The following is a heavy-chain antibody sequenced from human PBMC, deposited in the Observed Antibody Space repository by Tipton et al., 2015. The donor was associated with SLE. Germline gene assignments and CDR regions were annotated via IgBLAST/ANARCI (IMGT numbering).Heavy chain of an antibody. D-gene: IGHD5-12*01. Sequence: TLSLTCAVYGGSFSGYYWSWIRQPPGKGLEWIGEINHSGSTNYNPSLKSRVTISVDTSKNQFSLKLSSVTAADTAVYYCARGALVATIQYYFDYWGQGTLVTVSS. V-gene: IGHV4-34*01. J-gene: IGHJ4*02. CDR2: INHSGST. CDR3: ARGALVATIQYYFDY. CDR1: GGSFSGYY.